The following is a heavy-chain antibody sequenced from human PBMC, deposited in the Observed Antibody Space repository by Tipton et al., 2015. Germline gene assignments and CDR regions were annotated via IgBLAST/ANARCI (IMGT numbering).Heavy chain of an antibody. Sequence: TLSLTCAVSAYSISSDYYWGWIRQPPGKGLEWIGSISHSGNTYYNPSLKSRVTMSRDTSKNQFSLKLTSVTAADTAVYYCARSRYTVTPDPWGQGTLVTVSS. CDR3: ARSRYTVTPDP. J-gene: IGHJ5*02. CDR1: AYSISSDYY. V-gene: IGHV4-38-2*01. CDR2: ISHSGNT. D-gene: IGHD4-17*01.